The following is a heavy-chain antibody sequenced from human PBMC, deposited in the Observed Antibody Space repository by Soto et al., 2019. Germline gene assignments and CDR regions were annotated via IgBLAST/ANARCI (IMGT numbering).Heavy chain of an antibody. V-gene: IGHV2-5*02. Sequence: QITLKESGPTLVKPTQTLTLTCTFSGFSLSTSGVGVGWIRQPPGKALEWLALIYWDDDKRYSPSLKSRLTITKDTSKSQVVLTMTNMDPVDTATYYCAPSDDKSLTCCFDYWGQGTLVTVSS. CDR1: GFSLSTSGVG. CDR2: IYWDDDK. D-gene: IGHD3-9*01. J-gene: IGHJ4*02. CDR3: APSDDKSLTCCFDY.